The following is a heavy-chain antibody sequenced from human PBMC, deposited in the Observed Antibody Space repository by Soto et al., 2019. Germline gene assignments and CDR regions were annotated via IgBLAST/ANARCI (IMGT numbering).Heavy chain of an antibody. CDR1: GFTFSSYV. V-gene: IGHV3-23*01. Sequence: EVQLLESGGGLVQPGGSLRLSCVASGFTFSSYVMNWVRQVPGQGLEWVSAISGSGASTFYPDSVKGRFSISRDNSKNMVYLQMDSLRAEDTAVYYCAKDRNHLPMSLFDYWGQGALVIVSS. J-gene: IGHJ4*02. CDR3: AKDRNHLPMSLFDY. CDR2: ISGSGAST. D-gene: IGHD3-10*02.